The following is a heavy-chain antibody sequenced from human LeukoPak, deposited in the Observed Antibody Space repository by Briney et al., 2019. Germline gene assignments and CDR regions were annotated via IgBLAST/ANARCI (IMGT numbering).Heavy chain of an antibody. V-gene: IGHV4-34*01. J-gene: IGHJ4*02. CDR3: ARVQKALVVYTFDY. D-gene: IGHD3-22*01. CDR2: INHSGST. CDR1: GGSFSGYY. Sequence: SETLSLTCAVYGGSFSGYYWSWIRQPPGKGLEWIGEINHSGSTNYNPSLKSRVTISVDTSKNQFSLKLSSVTAADTAVYYCARVQKALVVYTFDYWGQGTLVTVSS.